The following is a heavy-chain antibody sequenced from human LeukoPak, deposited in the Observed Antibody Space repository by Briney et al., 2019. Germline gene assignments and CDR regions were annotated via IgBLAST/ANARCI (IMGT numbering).Heavy chain of an antibody. CDR1: GGSISSSSYY. CDR2: IYYSGST. V-gene: IGHV4-39*01. Sequence: SETLSLTCTVSGGSISSSSYYWGWIRQPPGKGLEWIGSIYYSGSTYYNPSLKSRVTISVDTSKNQFSLKLSSVTAADTAVYYCARHSLGYCSGGSCYSGGGWLYYFDYWGQGTLVTVSS. CDR3: ARHSLGYCSGGSCYSGGGWLYYFDY. D-gene: IGHD2-15*01. J-gene: IGHJ4*02.